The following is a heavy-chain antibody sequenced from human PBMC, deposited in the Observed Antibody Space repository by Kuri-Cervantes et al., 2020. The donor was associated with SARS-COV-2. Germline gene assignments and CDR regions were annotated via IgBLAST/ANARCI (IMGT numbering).Heavy chain of an antibody. V-gene: IGHV3-21*01. Sequence: GGSLRLSCAASGFTFSSYSMNWVRQAPGKGLEWVSSISSSSSYIYYADSVKCRFTISRDDAKNSLYLQMNSLRAEDTAVYYCARALDGVVTRYYYYYGMDVWGQGTTVTVSS. CDR1: GFTFSSYS. J-gene: IGHJ6*02. D-gene: IGHD3-3*01. CDR3: ARALDGVVTRYYYYYGMDV. CDR2: ISSSSSYI.